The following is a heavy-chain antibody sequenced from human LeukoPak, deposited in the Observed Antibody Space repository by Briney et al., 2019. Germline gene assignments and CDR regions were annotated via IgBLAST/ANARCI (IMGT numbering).Heavy chain of an antibody. Sequence: SETLSLTCTVSGGSISSGGYYWSWIRQHPGKGLEWIGYIYYSGSTYYNPSLKSRVTISVDTSKNQFSPKLSSVTAADTAVYYCARSRGVRGVIFDYWGQGTLVTVSS. CDR3: ARSRGVRGVIFDY. CDR1: GGSISSGGYY. V-gene: IGHV4-31*03. CDR2: IYYSGST. D-gene: IGHD3-10*01. J-gene: IGHJ4*02.